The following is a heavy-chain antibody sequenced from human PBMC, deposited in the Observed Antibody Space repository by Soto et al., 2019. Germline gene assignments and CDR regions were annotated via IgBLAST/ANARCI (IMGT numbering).Heavy chain of an antibody. J-gene: IGHJ4*02. CDR2: IYASGSP. V-gene: IGHV4-59*02. CDR1: GGSVSVDY. D-gene: IGHD1-26*01. Sequence: PSETLSLTCTISGGSVSVDYGSWVRQSTGQGLEWSGYIYASGSPYYNPSLRSRVTISADTSKNQISLKLTSPTAADTAVYYCARGVGSSPPQYWGRGTLVTVSS. CDR3: ARGVGSSPPQY.